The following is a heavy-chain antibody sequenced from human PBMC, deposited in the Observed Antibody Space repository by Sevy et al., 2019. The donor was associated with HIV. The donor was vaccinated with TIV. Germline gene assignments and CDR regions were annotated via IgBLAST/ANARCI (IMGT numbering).Heavy chain of an antibody. Sequence: GPSVKVSCKASGYTFTSYGISWVRQAPGQGLEWMGWISAYNGNTNYAQKLQGRVTMTTDTSTSTAYMELRSLRSDDTAVYYCARAPIFGVVPPRPYYYGMDVWGQGTTVTVSS. D-gene: IGHD3-3*01. CDR3: ARAPIFGVVPPRPYYYGMDV. J-gene: IGHJ6*02. V-gene: IGHV1-18*01. CDR2: ISAYNGNT. CDR1: GYTFTSYG.